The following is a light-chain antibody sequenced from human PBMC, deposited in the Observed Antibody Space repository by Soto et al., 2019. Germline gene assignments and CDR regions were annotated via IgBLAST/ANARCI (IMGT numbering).Light chain of an antibody. CDR3: CSYAGSYTLGV. V-gene: IGLV2-11*01. CDR2: EVT. Sequence: QSVLTQPASVSGSPGQSITISCTGTRRDVGGYNYVSWYQQYPGKSPKLLIYEVTQRPSGVPDRFSGSKSGNTASLTISGLQAEDEADYYCCSYAGSYTLGVFGTGTKVTVL. J-gene: IGLJ1*01. CDR1: RRDVGGYNY.